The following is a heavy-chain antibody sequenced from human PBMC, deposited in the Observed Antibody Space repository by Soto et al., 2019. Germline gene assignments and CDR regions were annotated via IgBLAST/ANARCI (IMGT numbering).Heavy chain of an antibody. CDR1: GGTFSSYA. D-gene: IGHD2-15*01. V-gene: IGHV1-69*12. Sequence: QVQLVQSGAEVKKPGSSVKVSCKASGGTFSSYAISWVRQAPGQGLEWMGGIIPIFGTATYAQKFQGRVTLTADESTSTAYMELSSLRAEDTAVYYCARESRYCSGGSCYFLPGIDYWGQGTLVTGSS. CDR2: IIPIFGTA. CDR3: ARESRYCSGGSCYFLPGIDY. J-gene: IGHJ4*02.